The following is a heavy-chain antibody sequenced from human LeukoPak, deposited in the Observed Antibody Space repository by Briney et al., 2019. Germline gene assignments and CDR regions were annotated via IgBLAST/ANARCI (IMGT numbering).Heavy chain of an antibody. V-gene: IGHV1-24*01. CDR2: VDPEDGEI. Sequence: ASVKVSCKVSGYTLAELSMHWVRQAPGKGLEWMGGVDPEDGEIIYAQNFQGRVTMTEDTSTDTAYMNLSSLRSEDTAVYYCEIDVGELLTYWGQGTLVTVSS. CDR1: GYTLAELS. D-gene: IGHD3-16*01. J-gene: IGHJ4*02. CDR3: EIDVGELLTY.